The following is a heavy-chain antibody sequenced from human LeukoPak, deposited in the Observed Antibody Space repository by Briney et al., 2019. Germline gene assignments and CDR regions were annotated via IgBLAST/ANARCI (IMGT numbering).Heavy chain of an antibody. CDR3: ARARDSSWDY. J-gene: IGHJ4*02. CDR2: IKDDGSEK. CDR1: AFIFSGHW. V-gene: IGHV3-7*03. Sequence: GGSLRLSCEGSAFIFSGHWMNWVRQTPGKGPEWVANIKDDGSEKYYVDSVKGRFTISRDDARSSLYLQMNSLRAEDTAVYYCARARDSSWDYWGQGTLVTVSS. D-gene: IGHD6-13*01.